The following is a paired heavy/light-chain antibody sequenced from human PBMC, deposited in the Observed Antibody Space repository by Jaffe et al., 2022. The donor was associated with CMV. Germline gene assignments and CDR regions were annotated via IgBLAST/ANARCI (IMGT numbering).Heavy chain of an antibody. CDR2: IRSKANSYAT. V-gene: IGHV3-73*02. D-gene: IGHD3-3*01. Sequence: EVQLVESGGGLVQPGGSLKLSCAASGFTFSGSAMHWVRQASGKGLEWVGRIRSKANSYATAYAASVKGRFTISRDDSKNTAYLQMNSLKTEDTAVYYCTRQRNDFGVVGAPNHYYYGMDVWGQGTTVTVSS. J-gene: IGHJ6*02. CDR3: TRQRNDFGVVGAPNHYYYGMDV. CDR1: GFTFSGSA.
Light chain of an antibody. V-gene: IGKV1-9*01. Sequence: DIQLTQSPSFLSASVGDRVTITCRASQGISSYLAWYQQKPGKAPKLLIYAASTLQSGVPSRFSGSGSGTEFTLTISSLQPEDFATYYCQQLNSYLETFGPGTKVDIK. CDR2: AAS. CDR3: QQLNSYLET. J-gene: IGKJ3*01. CDR1: QGISSY.